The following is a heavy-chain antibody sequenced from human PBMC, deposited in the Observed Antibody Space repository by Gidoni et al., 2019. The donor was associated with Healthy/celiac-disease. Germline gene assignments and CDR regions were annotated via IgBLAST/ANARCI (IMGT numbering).Heavy chain of an antibody. D-gene: IGHD3-22*01. V-gene: IGHV3-48*02. Sequence: GGGLVQPGGSLRLSCAASGFTFSSYSMNWVRQAPGKGLEWVSYISSSSSTIYYADSVKGRFTISRDNAKNSLYLQMNSLRDEDTAVYYCALDYYDSSGYPPEYFQHWGQGTLVTVSS. CDR2: ISSSSSTI. J-gene: IGHJ1*01. CDR1: GFTFSSYS. CDR3: ALDYYDSSGYPPEYFQH.